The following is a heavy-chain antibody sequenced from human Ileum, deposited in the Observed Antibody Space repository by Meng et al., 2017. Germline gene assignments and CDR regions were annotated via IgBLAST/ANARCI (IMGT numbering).Heavy chain of an antibody. CDR1: SGSFTNNNYY. CDR2: IYYGGST. J-gene: IGHJ4*02. Sequence: QLRLQESGPGLVKPSETLSLTCSVSSGSFTNNNYYWVWIRRPPGKWLEWIGSIYYGGSTYYNPSLKSRVTISVDTSKNQFSLKLSSVTAADTAVYYCARDRDSSGYYPYCGQGTLVTVSS. V-gene: IGHV4-39*02. CDR3: ARDRDSSGYYPY. D-gene: IGHD3-22*01.